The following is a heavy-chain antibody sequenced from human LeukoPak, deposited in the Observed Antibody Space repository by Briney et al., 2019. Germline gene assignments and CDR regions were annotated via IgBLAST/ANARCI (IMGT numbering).Heavy chain of an antibody. CDR2: IYYSGST. D-gene: IGHD4-23*01. CDR3: ARGDSTVTPKYFQY. Sequence: SETLSLTCTVSGGSISSYYWSWIRQPPGKGLEWIGYIYYSGSTNYNPSLKSRVTISVDTSKNQISLKLSSVTAADTAVYYCARGDSTVTPKYFQYWGQGTLVTVSS. CDR1: GGSISSYY. J-gene: IGHJ1*01. V-gene: IGHV4-59*01.